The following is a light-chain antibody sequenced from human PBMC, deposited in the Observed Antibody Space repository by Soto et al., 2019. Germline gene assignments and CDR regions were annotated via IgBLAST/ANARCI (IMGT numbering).Light chain of an antibody. Sequence: QSVLTQPPSASGTPGQRVTISCSGSSSNIGSNTVNWYQQLPGTAPKLLIYSTTQRPSGVPDRFSGSKSGTSASLAISGLQSEDEADYYCAAWDDSLNGLVFGGGTKLTVL. CDR2: STT. CDR3: AAWDDSLNGLV. V-gene: IGLV1-44*01. J-gene: IGLJ2*01. CDR1: SSNIGSNT.